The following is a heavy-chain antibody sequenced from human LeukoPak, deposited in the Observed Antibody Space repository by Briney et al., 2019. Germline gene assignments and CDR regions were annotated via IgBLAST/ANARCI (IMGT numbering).Heavy chain of an antibody. Sequence: GGSLRLSCAASGFTFSSYSMHWVRQAPGKGLEWVALISYDGSHKYYADTVKGRVTISGDNAKNSVYLQMNSLRDEDTAVYYCATDGTPLRVGEVFFDNWGQGTLVTVSS. J-gene: IGHJ4*02. D-gene: IGHD3-10*01. V-gene: IGHV3-30*04. CDR1: GFTFSSYS. CDR3: ATDGTPLRVGEVFFDN. CDR2: ISYDGSHK.